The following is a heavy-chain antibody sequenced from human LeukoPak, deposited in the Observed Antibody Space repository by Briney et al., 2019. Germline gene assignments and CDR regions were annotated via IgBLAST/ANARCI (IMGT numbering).Heavy chain of an antibody. CDR1: GGSFSGYY. J-gene: IGHJ3*02. V-gene: IGHV4-34*01. D-gene: IGHD3-10*01. CDR2: IYYSGST. CDR3: ARVLLWFGDFSVKAFDI. Sequence: KASETLSLTCAVYGGSFSGYYWSWIRQPPGKGLEWIGSIYYSGSTYYNPSLKSRITISVDTFRSQVSLKMRSVTAADTAVYYCARVLLWFGDFSVKAFDIWGQGTMVTVSS.